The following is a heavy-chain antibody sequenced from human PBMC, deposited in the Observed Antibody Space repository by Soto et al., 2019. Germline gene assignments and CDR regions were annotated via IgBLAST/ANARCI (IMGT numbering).Heavy chain of an antibody. D-gene: IGHD3-22*01. CDR1: GGSFSGYY. CDR2: INHSGST. J-gene: IGHJ4*02. CDR3: AGASTIVVCITTSQVMGYFVY. V-gene: IGHV4-34*01. Sequence: SETLSLTCAVYGGSFSGYYWSWIRQPPGKGPEWIGEINHSGSTNYNPSLKSRVTISVDTSKNQFSLKLSSVTAADTAVYYCAGASTIVVCITTSQVMGYFVYWGQGTLVNVFS.